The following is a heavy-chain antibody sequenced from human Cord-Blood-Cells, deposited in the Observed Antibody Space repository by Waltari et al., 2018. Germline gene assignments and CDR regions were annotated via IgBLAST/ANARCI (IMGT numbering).Heavy chain of an antibody. V-gene: IGHV1-69*01. J-gene: IGHJ6*03. CDR1: GGRFSSNA. CDR3: ARGEIGCSSTSCYKYYYMDV. D-gene: IGHD2-2*02. Sequence: QVQLVQSGAEVKKPGSSVKVSCKASGGRFSSNAISWVRQAPGQGLAWMGGIIPIFGTANYAQKVQGRVTITADESASTAYMELSSLRSEDTAVYYCARGEIGCSSTSCYKYYYMDVWGKGTTVTVSS. CDR2: IIPIFGTA.